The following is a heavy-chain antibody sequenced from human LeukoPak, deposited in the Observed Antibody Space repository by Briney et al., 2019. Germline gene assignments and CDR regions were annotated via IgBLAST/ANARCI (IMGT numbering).Heavy chain of an antibody. Sequence: GASVKVSCKASGYTFTSYAMHWVRQAPGQRLEWMGWINAGNGNTKYSQKFQGRVTITRVTSASTAYMELSSLRSEDTAVYYCARVAGYCSSTSCYAVGGWFDPWGQGTLVTVSS. D-gene: IGHD2-2*01. CDR2: INAGNGNT. J-gene: IGHJ5*02. CDR1: GYTFTSYA. CDR3: ARVAGYCSSTSCYAVGGWFDP. V-gene: IGHV1-3*01.